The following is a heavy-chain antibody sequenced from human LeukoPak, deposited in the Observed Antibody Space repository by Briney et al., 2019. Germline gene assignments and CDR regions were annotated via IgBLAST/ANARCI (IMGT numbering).Heavy chain of an antibody. V-gene: IGHV1-2*02. J-gene: IGHJ4*02. CDR3: ARSFGGQQEDY. D-gene: IGHD3-16*01. CDR2: INPNSGGT. Sequence: ASVKVSCTASGYTFTGYYMHWVRQAPGQGLEWMGWINPNSGGTNYAQKFQGRVTMTRDTSISAAYMELSRLRSDDTAVYYCARSFGGQQEDYWGQGTLVTVSS. CDR1: GYTFTGYY.